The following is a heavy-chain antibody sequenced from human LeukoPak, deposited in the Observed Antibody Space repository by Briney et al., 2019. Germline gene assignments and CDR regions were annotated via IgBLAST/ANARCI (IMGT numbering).Heavy chain of an antibody. J-gene: IGHJ4*02. CDR1: GGSFSGYY. Sequence: SETLSLTCAVYGGSFSGYYWSWIRQPPGKGQEWIGEINHSGSTNYNPSLKSRVTISVDTSKNQFSLKLSSVTAADTAVYYCARGGYYYDSSGYGYWGQGTLVTVSS. V-gene: IGHV4-34*01. CDR2: INHSGST. D-gene: IGHD3-22*01. CDR3: ARGGYYYDSSGYGY.